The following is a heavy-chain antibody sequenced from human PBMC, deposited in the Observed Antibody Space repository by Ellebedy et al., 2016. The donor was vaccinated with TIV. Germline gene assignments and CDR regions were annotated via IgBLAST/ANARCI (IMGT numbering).Heavy chain of an antibody. D-gene: IGHD3-10*01. J-gene: IGHJ4*02. CDR1: GFTFSSYG. V-gene: IGHV3-33*01. CDR2: MWYDGSHI. CDR3: AREYEEYYFDY. Sequence: GGSLRLSCAASGFTFSSYGMHWVRQAPGKGLEWVAYMWYDGSHINYADSVKGRFTISRDNSKNTLYLQMNSLRAEDTAVYYCAREYEEYYFDYWGQGTLVTVSS.